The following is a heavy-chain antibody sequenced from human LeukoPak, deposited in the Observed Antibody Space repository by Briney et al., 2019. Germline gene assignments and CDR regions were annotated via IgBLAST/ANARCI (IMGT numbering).Heavy chain of an antibody. CDR2: IYYSGST. D-gene: IGHD2-2*01. CDR1: GGSISSYY. V-gene: IGHV4-59*01. CDR3: ARAMPFDP. Sequence: PSETLSLTCTVSGGSISSYYWSWIRQPPGKGLEWIGYIYYSGSTNYNPSLKSRVTISVDTSKNQFSLKLSSVTAADTAVYYCARAMPFDPWGQGTLVTVSP. J-gene: IGHJ5*02.